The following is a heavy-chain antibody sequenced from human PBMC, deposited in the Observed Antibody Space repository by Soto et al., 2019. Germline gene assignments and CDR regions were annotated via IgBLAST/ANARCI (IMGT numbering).Heavy chain of an antibody. CDR1: GISVSTSDYY. Sequence: SETLSLTCTVSGISVSTSDYYWGWVRQPPGKGLDWIGNIYYSGSTFYNPSLRSRVTISVDTSKNQFSLKLNSVTAADTAVYFCSGFVVPASRNSDFDYWGQGTLVTVSS. J-gene: IGHJ4*02. CDR3: SGFVVPASRNSDFDY. D-gene: IGHD2-15*01. V-gene: IGHV4-39*01. CDR2: IYYSGST.